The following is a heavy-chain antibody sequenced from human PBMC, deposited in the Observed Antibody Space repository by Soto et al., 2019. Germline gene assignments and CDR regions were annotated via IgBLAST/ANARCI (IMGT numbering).Heavy chain of an antibody. CDR1: GGTFSSYT. Sequence: QVQLVESGAEVKKPGSSVKVSCEASGGTFSSYTISWVRQAPGQGLEWMGRIIPILGIANYAQKFQGRVTITADKSTSTAYMELSSLRSEDTAVYYCARGRSSGWYFDYWGQGTLVTVSS. CDR2: IIPILGIA. CDR3: ARGRSSGWYFDY. V-gene: IGHV1-69*02. J-gene: IGHJ4*02. D-gene: IGHD6-19*01.